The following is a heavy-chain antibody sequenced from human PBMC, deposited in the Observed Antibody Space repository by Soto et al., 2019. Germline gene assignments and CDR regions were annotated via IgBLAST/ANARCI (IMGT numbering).Heavy chain of an antibody. J-gene: IGHJ6*02. CDR2: MNEDGGTR. CDR3: ASDLSGRADV. V-gene: IGHV3-74*02. CDR1: GFTFSSYW. D-gene: IGHD3-10*01. Sequence: EVQLVESGGGLVRPGGSLRLSCEASGFTFSSYWMHWVRQAPGKGLVWVSRMNEDGGTRDYADSVKGRFTISRDNAKKTLYLQMDSLRVEDTAVYYCASDLSGRADVWGQGTTVTVSS.